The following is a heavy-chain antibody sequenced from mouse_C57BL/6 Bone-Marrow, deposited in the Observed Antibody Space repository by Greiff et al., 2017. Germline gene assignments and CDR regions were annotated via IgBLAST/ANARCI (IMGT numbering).Heavy chain of an antibody. Sequence: EVQLQQSGAELVRPGASVKLSCTASGFNIKDYYMHWVKQRPEQGLEWIGRIDPEDGDTEYAQKFQGKATMTADTSSNTAYLQLSSLTSEYTAVYYCTTFLIRLYWYAMDYWGQGTSVTVAS. D-gene: IGHD2-12*01. V-gene: IGHV14-1*01. CDR1: GFNIKDYY. CDR2: IDPEDGDT. CDR3: TTFLIRLYWYAMDY. J-gene: IGHJ4*01.